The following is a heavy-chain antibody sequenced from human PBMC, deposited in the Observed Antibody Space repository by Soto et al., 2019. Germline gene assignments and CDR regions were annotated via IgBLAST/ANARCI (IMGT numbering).Heavy chain of an antibody. Sequence: SPTRPLTGSIYGRSFRGYFWSWIRQPPGKGLEWIGESKHSGNTNYNPSLKSRVTISVDTSNNQFSLKLNSVTAAATTVYYCASSAPAGLYGFYYPDMDVWAQGTTVA. CDR2: SKHSGNT. J-gene: IGHJ6*02. CDR1: GRSFRGYF. D-gene: IGHD4-17*01. V-gene: IGHV4-34*01. CDR3: ASSAPAGLYGFYYPDMDV.